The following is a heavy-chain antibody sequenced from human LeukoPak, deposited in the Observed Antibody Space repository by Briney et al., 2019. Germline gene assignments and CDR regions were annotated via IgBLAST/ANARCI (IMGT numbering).Heavy chain of an antibody. CDR2: ISGSGAST. Sequence: GGSLRLSCLTSGFTLSTNAMSWVRQAPGKGLEWISGISGSGASTYYADSVKGRFTISRDDSGNTLYLQMNSLRGDDTAVYYCAKDVGKWESLHFFDYWGQGTLVTVSS. CDR1: GFTLSTNA. J-gene: IGHJ4*02. D-gene: IGHD1-26*01. V-gene: IGHV3-23*01. CDR3: AKDVGKWESLHFFDY.